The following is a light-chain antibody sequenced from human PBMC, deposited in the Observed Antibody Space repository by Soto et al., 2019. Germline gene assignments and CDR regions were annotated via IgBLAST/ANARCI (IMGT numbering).Light chain of an antibody. CDR3: SSYTTSASFIL. CDR2: EVS. Sequence: QSVLTQPASVSGSPGQSITISCTGTSSDIGNYDFVSWYQQVPGTAPKAMIYEVSSRPSGVSNRFSGSKSGNTASLTTSGLQAEDEAYYYCSSYTTSASFILFGGGTRSPS. CDR1: SSDIGNYDF. J-gene: IGLJ2*01. V-gene: IGLV2-14*01.